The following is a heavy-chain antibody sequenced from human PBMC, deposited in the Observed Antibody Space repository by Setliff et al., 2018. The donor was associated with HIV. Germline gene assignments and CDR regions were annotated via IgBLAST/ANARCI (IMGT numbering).Heavy chain of an antibody. J-gene: IGHJ6*03. V-gene: IGHV4-39*01. CDR2: IFHAGST. D-gene: IGHD2-15*01. CDR1: GGSISGSSYY. CDR3: ARSLAYCSGGGCSSGNYYYMDV. Sequence: SETLSLTCTVSGGSISGSSYYWGWIRQSPEKGLEWIGSIFHAGSTYYNPSLKSRVTLSVDTAENQYSLKLTSLIAADTAVYYCARSLAYCSGGGCSSGNYYYMDVWGKGTTVTVSS.